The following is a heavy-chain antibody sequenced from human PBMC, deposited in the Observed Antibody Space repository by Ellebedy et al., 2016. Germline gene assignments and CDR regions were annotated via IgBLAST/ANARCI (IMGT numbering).Heavy chain of an antibody. CDR2: IKQDGSEK. CDR3: ARSFIQLWLPVVY. J-gene: IGHJ4*02. V-gene: IGHV3-7*01. CDR1: GFTFSSYW. Sequence: GESLKISXAASGFTFSSYWMSWVRQAPGKGLEWVANIKQDGSEKYYVDSVKGRFTISRDNAKNSLYLQMNSLRAEDTAVYYCARSFIQLWLPVVYWGQGTLVTVSS. D-gene: IGHD5-18*01.